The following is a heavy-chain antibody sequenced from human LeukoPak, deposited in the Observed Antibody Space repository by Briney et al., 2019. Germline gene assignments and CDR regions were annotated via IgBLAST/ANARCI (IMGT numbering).Heavy chain of an antibody. Sequence: GGSLRLSCAASGFTFSTYSMNWVRQAPGKGLEWVSSISSSSSHIYHADSVKGRFTISRDNAKNSLYLQMNSLRAEDTAVYYGARGSVAGTRFDYWGQGTLVTVSS. CDR3: ARGSVAGTRFDY. J-gene: IGHJ4*02. V-gene: IGHV3-21*01. CDR2: ISSSSSHI. CDR1: GFTFSTYS. D-gene: IGHD6-19*01.